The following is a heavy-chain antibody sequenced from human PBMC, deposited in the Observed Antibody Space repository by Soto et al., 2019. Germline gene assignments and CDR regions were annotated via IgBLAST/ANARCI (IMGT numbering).Heavy chain of an antibody. Sequence: GGSLRLSCAASGFTFSSYAMSWVRQAPGKGLEWVSAISGSGGSTYYADSVKGRFTISRDNSKNTRYLQMNSLRAEDTAVYYCANVPYSLYSRVLASGYYDWFDPWGQGTLVTVSS. D-gene: IGHD3-3*01. CDR2: ISGSGGST. V-gene: IGHV3-23*01. CDR1: GFTFSSYA. CDR3: ANVPYSLYSRVLASGYYDWFDP. J-gene: IGHJ5*02.